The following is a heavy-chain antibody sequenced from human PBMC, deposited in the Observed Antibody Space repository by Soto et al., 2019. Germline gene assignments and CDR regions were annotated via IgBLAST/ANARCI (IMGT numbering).Heavy chain of an antibody. J-gene: IGHJ5*02. CDR1: GGSFSGYY. CDR3: ARAVVVFGSYP. CDR2: INHSGST. D-gene: IGHD2-15*01. V-gene: IGHV4-34*01. Sequence: LSLTCAVHGGSFSGYYWSWIRQPPGKGLEWIGEINHSGSTNYNPSLKSRVTISVDTSKNQFSLKLSSVTAADTAVYYCARAVVVFGSYPWGQGTLVTVSS.